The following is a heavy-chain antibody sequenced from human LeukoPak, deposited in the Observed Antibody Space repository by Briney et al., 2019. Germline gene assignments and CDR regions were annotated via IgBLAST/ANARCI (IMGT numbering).Heavy chain of an antibody. CDR1: GFTFTSYS. J-gene: IGHJ4*02. CDR3: ARGYGSSRGWY. CDR2: TSDRGDYT. Sequence: GGSLRLSCAASGFTFTSYSMSWVRQAPGKGLEWVSGTSDRGDYTYYADSVKGRFTISRDNAKNTLYLQMNSLRAEDTAVYYCARGYGSSRGWYWGQGTLVTVSS. D-gene: IGHD6-6*01. V-gene: IGHV3-23*01.